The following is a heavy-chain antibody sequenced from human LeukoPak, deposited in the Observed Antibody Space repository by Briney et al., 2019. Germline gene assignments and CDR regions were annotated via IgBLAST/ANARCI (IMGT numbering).Heavy chain of an antibody. CDR1: GYSFTSYW. CDR3: ARQRYCGGDCYRYYFDY. Sequence: GESLQISCKGSGYSFTSYWIGWVRQMPGKGLEWMGIIYPGDSDTRYSPSFQGQVTISADKSISTAYLQWSSLKASDTAMYYCARQRYCGGDCYRYYFDYWGQGTLVTVSS. V-gene: IGHV5-51*01. J-gene: IGHJ4*02. CDR2: IYPGDSDT. D-gene: IGHD2-21*02.